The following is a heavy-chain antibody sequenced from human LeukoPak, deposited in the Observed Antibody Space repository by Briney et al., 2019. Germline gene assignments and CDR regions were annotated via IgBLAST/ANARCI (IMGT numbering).Heavy chain of an antibody. CDR1: GGSISSGSYY. CDR2: IYTSGST. Sequence: PSQTLSLTCTVSGGSISSGSYYWSWTRQPAGKGLEWIGRIYTSGSTNHSPSLKSRVTISVDTSKNQFSLKLSSVTAADTAVYYCARATIFGVVILDWGQGTMVTVSS. J-gene: IGHJ3*01. D-gene: IGHD3-3*01. V-gene: IGHV4-61*02. CDR3: ARATIFGVVILD.